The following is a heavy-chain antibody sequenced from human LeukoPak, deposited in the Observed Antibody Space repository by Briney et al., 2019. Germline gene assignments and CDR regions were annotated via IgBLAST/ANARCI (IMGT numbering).Heavy chain of an antibody. CDR1: GFTFSSYW. D-gene: IGHD6-6*01. Sequence: GGSLRLSCAASGFTFSSYWMSWVRQAPGKGLEWVANIGQDGSEKYYVDSVKGRFTISRDNAKNSLCLQMNSLRAEDTAVYYCARDQRYSSSSGGIDYWGQGTLVTVSS. J-gene: IGHJ4*02. V-gene: IGHV3-7*01. CDR3: ARDQRYSSSSGGIDY. CDR2: IGQDGSEK.